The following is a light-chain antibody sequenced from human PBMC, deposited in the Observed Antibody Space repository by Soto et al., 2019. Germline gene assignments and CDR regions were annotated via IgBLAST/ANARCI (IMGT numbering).Light chain of an antibody. CDR2: GNS. Sequence: QSVRTQPPSASGAPGQRVTLSCVGGSSNVGFNAVNWYQQLPGAAPKLLMHGNSQRPSGVPDRFSGSKSGTSASLAIIGLRTEDGADYYCAAWDDSLRGVVFGGGTQLTVL. CDR3: AAWDDSLRGVV. CDR1: SSNVGFNA. V-gene: IGLV1-47*02. J-gene: IGLJ3*02.